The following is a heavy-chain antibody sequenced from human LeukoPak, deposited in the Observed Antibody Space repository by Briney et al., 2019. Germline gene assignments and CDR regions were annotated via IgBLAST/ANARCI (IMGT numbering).Heavy chain of an antibody. CDR1: GGSISSSSYY. V-gene: IGHV4-39*01. D-gene: IGHD6-13*01. J-gene: IGHJ5*02. Sequence: SETLSLTCTVSGGSISSSSYYWGWIRQPPGKGLEWIGSIYYSGSTYYNPSLKSRVTISVDTSKNQFSLKLSSVTAADTAVYYCARLLIAAAGTWFDPWGQGTLVTVSS. CDR2: IYYSGST. CDR3: ARLLIAAAGTWFDP.